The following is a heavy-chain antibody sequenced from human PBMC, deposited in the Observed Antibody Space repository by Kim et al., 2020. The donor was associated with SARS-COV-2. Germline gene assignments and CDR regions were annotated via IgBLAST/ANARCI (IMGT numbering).Heavy chain of an antibody. V-gene: IGHV3-73*01. D-gene: IGHD1-26*01. CDR1: GLTLSGSA. Sequence: GGSLKLSCAASGLTLSGSAMHWVRQASGTGLEWVGRIRSKSNSYETAYAASVEGRFTISRDDSKNTAYLQMNSLKTEDTAVYYCARGPPYSESYRDAFDIWGQGTMVTVSS. J-gene: IGHJ3*02. CDR3: ARGPPYSESYRDAFDI. CDR2: IRSKSNSYET.